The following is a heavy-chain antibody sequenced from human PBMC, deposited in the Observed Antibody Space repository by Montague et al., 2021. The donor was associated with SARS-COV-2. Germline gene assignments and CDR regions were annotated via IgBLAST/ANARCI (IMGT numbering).Heavy chain of an antibody. Sequence: SETLSLTCTVSGGSISSSSYYWGWIRQPPGKGLEWIGSIYYSGSTYYNPSLKSRVTISVDTSKNQFSLKLSSVAAADRAVYYCASPTYYYDSSGSDAFDIWGQGTMVTVSS. CDR3: ASPTYYYDSSGSDAFDI. V-gene: IGHV4-39*01. D-gene: IGHD3-22*01. CDR2: IYYSGST. CDR1: GGSISSSSYY. J-gene: IGHJ3*02.